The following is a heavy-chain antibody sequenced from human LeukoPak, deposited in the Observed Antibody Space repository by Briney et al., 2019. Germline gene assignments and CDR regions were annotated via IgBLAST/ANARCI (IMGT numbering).Heavy chain of an antibody. CDR1: GGSISSGGYS. CDR2: INHSGSI. Sequence: PSETLSLTCAVSGGSISSGGYSWSWIRQTPGKGLEWIGEINHSGSINYNPSLKSRVTISVDTSKNQFSLKLTSVTAADTAVYYCARRGSGWHAWGQGNLVTVSS. V-gene: IGHV4-34*01. J-gene: IGHJ5*02. CDR3: ARRGSGWHA. D-gene: IGHD6-19*01.